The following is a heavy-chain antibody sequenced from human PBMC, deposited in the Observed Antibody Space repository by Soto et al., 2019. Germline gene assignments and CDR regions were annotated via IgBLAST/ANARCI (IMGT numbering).Heavy chain of an antibody. V-gene: IGHV5-51*01. Sequence: PGESLKISCKGSGYSFTSYWSGWVRQMPGKGLEWMGIIYPGDSDTRYSPSFQGQVTISADKSISTAYLQWSSLKASDTAMYYCARRGYTVTTPYYYYGMDVWGQGTTVTVSS. CDR1: GYSFTSYW. D-gene: IGHD4-17*01. CDR3: ARRGYTVTTPYYYYGMDV. CDR2: IYPGDSDT. J-gene: IGHJ6*02.